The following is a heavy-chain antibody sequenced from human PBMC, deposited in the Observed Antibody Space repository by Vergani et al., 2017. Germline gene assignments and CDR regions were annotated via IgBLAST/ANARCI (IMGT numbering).Heavy chain of an antibody. J-gene: IGHJ5*02. CDR1: GTYLRSSNYY. Sequence: QLQLQESGPGLVKPSATLSMTCSVSGTYLRSSNYYWGWIRQPPGKGLEWIASIYYSGCTYYNPSLKSRVTISVDTSKNQFSLKLSSVTAADTAVYFCARHSTVEWLVKLGWIDPWGQGILVTVSS. CDR3: ARHSTVEWLVKLGWIDP. D-gene: IGHD6-19*01. V-gene: IGHV4-39*01. CDR2: IYYSGCT.